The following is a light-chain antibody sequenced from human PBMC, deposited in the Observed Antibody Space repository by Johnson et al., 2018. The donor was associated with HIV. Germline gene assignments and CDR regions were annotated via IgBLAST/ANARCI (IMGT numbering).Light chain of an antibody. CDR2: DNN. V-gene: IGLV1-51*01. Sequence: SVLTQPPSVSAAPGQKVTISCSGSSSHIGNNYVSWYQQLPGTAPKLLIYDNNKRPSGIPDRFSGSKYGTSATLGITGLQTGDEADYYCGTWDSSLSGYVVGTGTKVTVL. CDR3: GTWDSSLSGYV. CDR1: SSHIGNNY. J-gene: IGLJ1*01.